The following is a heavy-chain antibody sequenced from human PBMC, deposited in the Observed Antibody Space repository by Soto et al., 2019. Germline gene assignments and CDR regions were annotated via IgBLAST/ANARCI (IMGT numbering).Heavy chain of an antibody. Sequence: EVRLVESGGGLVQPGGSLRLSCAASGLIFSNYKMHWVRQAPGKGLVWVSRINTDGSIIDYADSVKGRFTVSRDNAKNTLYLQMNSLRADDTAVYYCARDTDGLHYWGQGTPVTVSS. CDR3: ARDTDGLHY. J-gene: IGHJ4*02. CDR1: GLIFSNYK. V-gene: IGHV3-74*01. CDR2: INTDGSII.